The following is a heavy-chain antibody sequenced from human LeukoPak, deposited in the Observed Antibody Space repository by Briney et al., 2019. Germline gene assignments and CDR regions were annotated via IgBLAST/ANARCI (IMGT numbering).Heavy chain of an antibody. CDR1: GFTFSTYI. J-gene: IGHJ4*02. CDR2: ISSSSSYI. D-gene: IGHD3-22*01. Sequence: GGSLRLSCAASGFTFSTYIMNWVRQAPGKGLEWVSSISSSSSYIYYADSVKGRFTVSRDNAKNSLYLQMNSLRAEDTAVYYCAKDTYYHDSSGYYVFDYWGQGTLVTVSS. CDR3: AKDTYYHDSSGYYVFDY. V-gene: IGHV3-21*01.